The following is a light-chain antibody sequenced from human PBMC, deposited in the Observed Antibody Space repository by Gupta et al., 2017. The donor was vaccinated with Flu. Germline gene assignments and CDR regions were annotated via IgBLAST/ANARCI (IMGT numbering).Light chain of an antibody. CDR2: DDD. V-gene: IGLV3-21*03. CDR3: QEYDAATDDVV. CDR1: KIGSKN. J-gene: IGLJ2*01. Sequence: GNTSTTAGGGNKIGSKNVHWYQQYPGQAPLLIVYDDDRRPSGGPDRFSGYNAANTATLTIIAVEGGDEADYYCQEYDAATDDVVFGGGTKLTVL.